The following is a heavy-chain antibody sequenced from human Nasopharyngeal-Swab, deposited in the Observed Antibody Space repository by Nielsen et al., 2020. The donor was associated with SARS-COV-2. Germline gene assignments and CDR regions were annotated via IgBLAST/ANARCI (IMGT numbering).Heavy chain of an antibody. CDR2: ISYSGTS. CDR1: GGSISSYY. J-gene: IGHJ5*02. D-gene: IGHD1-26*01. V-gene: IGHV4-59*01. CDR3: ARDRAVGAIPGAKGWFDP. Sequence: SETLSLTCIVSGGSISSYYRSWIRQPPGKGLDWIGYISYSGTSNYNPSLKSRVTISVDTSKNQFSLKLTSVTAADTAVYYCARDRAVGAIPGAKGWFDPWGQGTLVTVSS.